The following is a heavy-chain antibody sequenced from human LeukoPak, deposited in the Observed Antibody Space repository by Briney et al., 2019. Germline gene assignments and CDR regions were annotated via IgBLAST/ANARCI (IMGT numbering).Heavy chain of an antibody. Sequence: SETLSLTSTVSGGSISSSSYYWGWIRQPPGKGLEWIGSIYYSGSTYYNPSLKSRVTISVDTSENQFSLKLSSVTAADTAVYYCASLHGYGSGCPWGQRTLVTVSS. CDR2: IYYSGST. CDR3: ASLHGYGSGCP. J-gene: IGHJ5*02. CDR1: GGSISSSSYY. D-gene: IGHD3-10*01. V-gene: IGHV4-39*07.